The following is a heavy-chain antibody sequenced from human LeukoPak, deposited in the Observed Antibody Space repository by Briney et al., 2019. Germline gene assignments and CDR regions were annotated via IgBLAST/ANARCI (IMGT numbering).Heavy chain of an antibody. Sequence: GGSLRLCCAASGFTFSKYTMSWVRQAPGKGLEWVSSISGSSYSIYYADSVKGRFTISRDNAKNSLYLQMNSLTAEDTAVYYCARSEGRPFDIWGQGTMVTVSS. D-gene: IGHD6-6*01. CDR2: ISGSSYSI. CDR1: GFTFSKYT. J-gene: IGHJ3*02. V-gene: IGHV3-21*01. CDR3: ARSEGRPFDI.